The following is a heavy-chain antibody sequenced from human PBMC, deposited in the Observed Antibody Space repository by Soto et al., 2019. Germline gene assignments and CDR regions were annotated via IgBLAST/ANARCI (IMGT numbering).Heavy chain of an antibody. CDR3: ARVYPVYYGSGSYYNPRAYYYYGMDV. V-gene: IGHV3-30-3*01. Sequence: QVQLVESGGGVVQPGRSLRLSCAASGFTFSSYAMHWVRQAPGKGLEWVAVISYDGSNKYYADSVKGRFTISRDNSKNTLYLQMNSLRAEDTAVYYCARVYPVYYGSGSYYNPRAYYYYGMDVWGQGTTVTVSS. CDR1: GFTFSSYA. CDR2: ISYDGSNK. J-gene: IGHJ6*02. D-gene: IGHD3-10*01.